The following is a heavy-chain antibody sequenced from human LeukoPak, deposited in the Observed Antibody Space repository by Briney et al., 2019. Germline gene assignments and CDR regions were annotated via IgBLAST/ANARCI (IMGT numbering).Heavy chain of an antibody. D-gene: IGHD6-19*01. CDR1: GYDFTSVG. CDR2: ISPYNGNT. V-gene: IGHV1-18*01. J-gene: IGHJ4*02. CDR3: ARAGSGSGWYFDY. Sequence: ASVKVSCKASGYDFTSVGITWVRRAPGQGLEWMGWISPYNGNTRYAQKFQGRVAMTTDTSTTTAYMELRGLRFNDTAVYYCARAGSGSGWYFDYWGQGTLVTVSA.